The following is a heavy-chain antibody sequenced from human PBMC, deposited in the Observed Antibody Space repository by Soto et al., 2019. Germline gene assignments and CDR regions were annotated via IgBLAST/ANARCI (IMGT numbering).Heavy chain of an antibody. CDR1: GYTFTSYY. CDR3: ARESVDIVATNRVSGGMDV. Sequence: QVQLVQSGAEVKKLGASVKVSCKASGYTFTSYYMHWVRQAPGQGLEWMGIINPSGGSTSYAQKFQGRVTMTRDTYTSTVYMELSSLRSEDTAVYYCARESVDIVATNRVSGGMDVWGQGTTVTVSS. D-gene: IGHD5-12*01. CDR2: INPSGGST. J-gene: IGHJ6*02. V-gene: IGHV1-46*01.